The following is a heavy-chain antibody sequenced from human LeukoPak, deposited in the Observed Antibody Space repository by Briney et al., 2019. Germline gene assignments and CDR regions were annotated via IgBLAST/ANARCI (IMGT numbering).Heavy chain of an antibody. Sequence: PGGSLRLSCAASGFTFSSYAMHWVRRAPGKGLEWVSYISSSSSTIYYADSVKGRFTISRDNAKNSLYLQMNSLRAEDTAVYYCAXIDYGGNSGRSXYXYYMDVWGKGTTVTVSS. J-gene: IGHJ6*03. V-gene: IGHV3-48*01. CDR1: GFTFSSYA. D-gene: IGHD4-23*01. CDR2: ISSSSSTI. CDR3: AXIDYGGNSGRSXYXYYMDV.